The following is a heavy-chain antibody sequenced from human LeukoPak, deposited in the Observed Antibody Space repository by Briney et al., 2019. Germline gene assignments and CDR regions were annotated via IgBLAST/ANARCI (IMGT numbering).Heavy chain of an antibody. Sequence: GGSLRLSCAASGFTFSTYSLNWVRQAPGKGLEWVSSISSSSFMYYADSVKGRFTISRDNAKNALYLQMNNLRAEDTAVYYCARDRLGDYDHSGYYDKWGQRTLVTVSS. CDR3: ARDRLGDYDHSGYYDK. V-gene: IGHV3-21*04. J-gene: IGHJ4*02. D-gene: IGHD3-22*01. CDR1: GFTFSTYS. CDR2: ISSSSFM.